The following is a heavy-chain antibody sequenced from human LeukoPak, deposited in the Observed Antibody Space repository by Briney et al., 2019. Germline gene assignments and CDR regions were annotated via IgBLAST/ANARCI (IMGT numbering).Heavy chain of an antibody. D-gene: IGHD6-13*01. CDR3: AKGFSSVPCRNQFDR. J-gene: IGHJ5*02. CDR1: GFNFDDYA. CDR2: ISWNSGSI. Sequence: PGGSLRLSCAASGFNFDDYAMQWVRQTPGKGLEWVGSISWNSGSIDYADSVKGRFTISRDNAKNSLYLQMNSLRLEDTALYYCAKGFSSVPCRNQFDRWGQGTLVTVSS. V-gene: IGHV3-9*01.